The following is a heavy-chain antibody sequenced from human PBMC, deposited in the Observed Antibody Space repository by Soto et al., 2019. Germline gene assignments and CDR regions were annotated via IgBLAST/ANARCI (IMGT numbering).Heavy chain of an antibody. CDR2: INTDGSTT. J-gene: IGHJ4*02. CDR1: GFTFSSYW. V-gene: IGHV3-74*03. CDR3: ARDLGGRDDY. Sequence: EVQLVESGGGLVQPGGSLRLSCAASGFTFSSYWMHWVRQAPGKGLVWVSRINTDGSTTTYADSVKGRFTISRDNAKNTLYLQMSSLRVEDTAVYYCARDLGGRDDYWGQGTLVTVSS. D-gene: IGHD3-16*01.